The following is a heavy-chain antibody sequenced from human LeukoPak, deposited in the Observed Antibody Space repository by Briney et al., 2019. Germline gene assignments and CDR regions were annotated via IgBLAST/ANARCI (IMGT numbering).Heavy chain of an antibody. V-gene: IGHV3-21*01. CDR3: ARGGSWEGFDY. D-gene: IGHD1-26*01. CDR2: IGSSSSYI. Sequence: GGSLRLSCAASGFTFSSYSMNWVRQAPGKGLEWVSSIGSSSSYIYYADSVKGRFTISRDNAKNSLYLQMNSLRAEDTAVYYCARGGSWEGFDYWGQGTLVTVSS. J-gene: IGHJ4*02. CDR1: GFTFSSYS.